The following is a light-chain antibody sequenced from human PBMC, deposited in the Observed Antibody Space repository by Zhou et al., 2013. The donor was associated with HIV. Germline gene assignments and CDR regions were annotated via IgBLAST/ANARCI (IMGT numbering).Light chain of an antibody. CDR2: SAS. CDR1: QGIRKD. J-gene: IGKJ1*01. V-gene: IGKV1-17*01. Sequence: DIQMTQSPSSLSASVGDRVTITCRASQGIRKDLGWYQQKPGKAPKRLIYSASSLQSGVPSRFSGSGSGTEFTLTISSLQLEDFATYYCLQHNSLPQTFGQGTKVEIK. CDR3: LQHNSLPQT.